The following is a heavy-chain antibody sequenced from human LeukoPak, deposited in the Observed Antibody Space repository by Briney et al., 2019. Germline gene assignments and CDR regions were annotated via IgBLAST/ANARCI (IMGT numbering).Heavy chain of an antibody. V-gene: IGHV5-51*01. Sequence: GESLKIPCKGSGYSFTSYWIAWVRQMPGKGLEWMGIIYPGDSDTRYSPSFQGQATISADKSISTAYLQWSSLKASDTAMYYCXXXXXXXXXXSLYWYFDLWGRGTLVTVSS. CDR1: GYSFTSYW. CDR2: IYPGDSDT. CDR3: XXXXXXXXXXSLYWYFDL. J-gene: IGHJ2*01.